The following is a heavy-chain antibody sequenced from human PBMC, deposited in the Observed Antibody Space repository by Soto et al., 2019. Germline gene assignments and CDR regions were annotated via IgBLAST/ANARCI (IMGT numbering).Heavy chain of an antibody. D-gene: IGHD1-1*01. CDR3: ARQDYITPRYLTY. Sequence: PGGSLRLACAASGFTFSAYAMTWVRQAPGKGLEWVSVISGSGGATYYADSVKGRFTISRDNSKNTLYLQMNSLRAEDTAVYYCARQDYITPRYLTYWAQATLV. CDR1: GFTFSAYA. CDR2: ISGSGGAT. V-gene: IGHV3-23*01. J-gene: IGHJ4*02.